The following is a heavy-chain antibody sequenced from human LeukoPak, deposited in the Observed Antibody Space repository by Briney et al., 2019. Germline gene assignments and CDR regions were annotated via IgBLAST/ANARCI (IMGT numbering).Heavy chain of an antibody. V-gene: IGHV1-69*13. D-gene: IGHD3-22*01. CDR1: GGTFSSYA. Sequence: SVKVSCKASGGTFSSYAISWVRQAPGQGLEWMGGIIPIFGTASYAQKFQGRVTITADESTSTAYMELSSLRSEDTAVYYCARVPYDSSGYFWNEEEYFQHWGQGTLVTVSS. J-gene: IGHJ1*01. CDR3: ARVPYDSSGYFWNEEEYFQH. CDR2: IIPIFGTA.